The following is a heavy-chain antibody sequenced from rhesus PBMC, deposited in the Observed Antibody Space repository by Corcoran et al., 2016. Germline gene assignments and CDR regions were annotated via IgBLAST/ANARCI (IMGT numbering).Heavy chain of an antibody. V-gene: IGHV4-99*01. CDR1: GYSISSGYY. CDR3: AGHTLIHNYGLDS. CDR2: ISGSDVST. Sequence: QVQLQESGPGLVKPSETLSLTCAVSGYSISSGYYWSWIRQPPRKGLEYNGYISGSDVSTYDNPSLKSRVTITKDTAKNQFSLKLSSVTAADTAVYYCAGHTLIHNYGLDSWGQGVVVTVSS. J-gene: IGHJ6*01. D-gene: IGHD3-28*01.